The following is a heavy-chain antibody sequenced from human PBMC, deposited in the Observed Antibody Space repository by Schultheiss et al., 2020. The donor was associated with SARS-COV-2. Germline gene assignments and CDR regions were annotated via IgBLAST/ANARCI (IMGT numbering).Heavy chain of an antibody. V-gene: IGHV4-39*07. CDR3: AREDCSGGSCSWFDP. J-gene: IGHJ5*02. CDR1: GGSISSSSYY. D-gene: IGHD2-15*01. CDR2: IYYSGST. Sequence: SETLSLTCTVSGGSISSSSYYWGWIRQPPGKGLEWIGYIYYSGSTYYNPSLKSRVTISVDTYKNQFSLKLSSVTAADTAVYYCAREDCSGGSCSWFDPWGQGTLVTVSS.